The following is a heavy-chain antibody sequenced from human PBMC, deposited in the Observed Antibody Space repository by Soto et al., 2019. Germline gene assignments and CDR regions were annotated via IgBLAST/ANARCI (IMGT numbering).Heavy chain of an antibody. Sequence: GGSLRLSCAASGFTFSSYGMHWVRQAPGKGLEWVAVISYDGSNKYYADSVKGRFTISRDNSKNTLYLQMNSLRAEDTAVYYCAKTYYDFWSGYFDYWGQGTLVTVSS. V-gene: IGHV3-30*18. CDR1: GFTFSSYG. CDR2: ISYDGSNK. J-gene: IGHJ4*02. D-gene: IGHD3-3*01. CDR3: AKTYYDFWSGYFDY.